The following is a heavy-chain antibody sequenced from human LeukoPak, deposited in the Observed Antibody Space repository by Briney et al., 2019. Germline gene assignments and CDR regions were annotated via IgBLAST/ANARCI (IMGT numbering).Heavy chain of an antibody. D-gene: IGHD6-13*01. V-gene: IGHV1-69*05. Sequence: ASVKVSCKASGGTFSSYAISWVRQAPGQGLEWMGGIIPIFGTANYAQKFQGRGTITTDESTSTAYMELSSLRSEDTAVYYCARAVSAAASQVLPTRSYYYYYYMDVWGKGTTVTVSS. CDR3: ARAVSAAASQVLPTRSYYYYYYMDV. CDR2: IIPIFGTA. J-gene: IGHJ6*03. CDR1: GGTFSSYA.